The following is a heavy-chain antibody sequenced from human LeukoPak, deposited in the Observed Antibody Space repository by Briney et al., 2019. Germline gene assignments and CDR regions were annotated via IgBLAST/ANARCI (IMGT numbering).Heavy chain of an antibody. J-gene: IGHJ4*02. Sequence: PGRSLRLSCAASGFSFSSYGMHWVRQPPGKGLEWMAVISSDGSNDYYVDSVKGRFTISRDNSKNTLFLQMNSVRAEDTAVYYCAKNSGSTRRGHFDYWGQGTLVTVSS. CDR3: AKNSGSTRRGHFDY. V-gene: IGHV3-30*18. D-gene: IGHD1-14*01. CDR2: ISSDGSND. CDR1: GFSFSSYG.